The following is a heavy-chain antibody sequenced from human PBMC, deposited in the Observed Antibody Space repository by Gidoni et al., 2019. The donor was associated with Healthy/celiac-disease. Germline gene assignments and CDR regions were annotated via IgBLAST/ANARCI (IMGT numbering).Heavy chain of an antibody. Sequence: EVQLLESGGGLVQHGGSLSLSCAASGFTFSSYAMSWVRQAPGKGLEWVSAISGSGGSTYYADSVKGRFTISRDNSKNTLYLQMNSLRAEDTAVYYCAKEYSSSTNFDYWGQGTLVTVSS. CDR1: GFTFSSYA. J-gene: IGHJ4*02. D-gene: IGHD6-13*01. CDR3: AKEYSSSTNFDY. V-gene: IGHV3-23*01. CDR2: ISGSGGST.